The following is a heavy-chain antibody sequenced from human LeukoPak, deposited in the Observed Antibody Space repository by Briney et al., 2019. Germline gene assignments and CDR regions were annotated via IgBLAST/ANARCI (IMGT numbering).Heavy chain of an antibody. CDR3: ARGHYYDSSGYPSY. V-gene: IGHV4-34*01. CDR1: GGSFSGYY. D-gene: IGHD3-22*01. Sequence: SETLSLTCAVYGGSFSGYYWSWIRQPPGKGREWIGEINHSGSTNYNPSLKSRVTISVDTSKNQFSLKLSSVTAADTAVYYCARGHYYDSSGYPSYWGQGTLVTVSS. J-gene: IGHJ4*02. CDR2: INHSGST.